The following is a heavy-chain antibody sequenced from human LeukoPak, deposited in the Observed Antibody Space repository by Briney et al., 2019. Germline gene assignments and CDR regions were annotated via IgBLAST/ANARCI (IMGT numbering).Heavy chain of an antibody. D-gene: IGHD3-16*01. CDR1: GFTFSSYG. Sequence: GGTLRLSCAASGFTFSSYGMSWVRQAPGKGLEWVSAISGSGGSTYYADSVKGRFTISRDKSKNTLYLQMNSLRAEDTAVYYCATSTMITFGGVSGYWGQGTLVTVSS. V-gene: IGHV3-23*01. CDR2: ISGSGGST. CDR3: ATSTMITFGGVSGY. J-gene: IGHJ4*02.